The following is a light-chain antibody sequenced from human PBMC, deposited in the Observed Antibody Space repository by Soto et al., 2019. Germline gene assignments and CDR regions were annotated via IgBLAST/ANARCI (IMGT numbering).Light chain of an antibody. CDR3: QQYGSSPLIT. CDR2: GAS. Sequence: EIVLTQSPGTLSLSPGERATLSCRASQTVNSNYLAWYQQKPGQAPRLLISGASIRATGVPNRFSGSGSGTDFTLTITRLEPEDFAVYHCQQYGSSPLITFGQGTRLEIK. J-gene: IGKJ5*01. V-gene: IGKV3-20*01. CDR1: QTVNSNY.